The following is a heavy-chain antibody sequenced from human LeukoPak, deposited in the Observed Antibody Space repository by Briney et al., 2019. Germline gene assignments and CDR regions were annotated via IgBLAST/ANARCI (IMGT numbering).Heavy chain of an antibody. CDR3: ARHIAYHANLDY. J-gene: IGHJ4*02. D-gene: IGHD2-21*01. V-gene: IGHV4-34*01. Sequence: PSETLSLTCDVYGGSLSGYYWSWVRQPPGKGLEWIGEVRHSGGTNYSQSLKSRVTLSIDPSEKQFSLKLHSVTAADTAVYFCARHIAYHANLDYWGQGTLVTVSS. CDR1: GGSLSGYY. CDR2: VRHSGGT.